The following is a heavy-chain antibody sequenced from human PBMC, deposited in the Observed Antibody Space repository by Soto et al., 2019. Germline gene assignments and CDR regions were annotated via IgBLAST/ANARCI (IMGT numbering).Heavy chain of an antibody. D-gene: IGHD4-17*01. J-gene: IGHJ4*02. Sequence: LSLTCTVSGGSISSYYWSWIRQPPGKGLEWIGYIYYSGSTNYNPSLKSRVTISVDTSKNQFSLKLSSVTAADTAVYYCARDRGDYEVYWGQGTLGTVSS. V-gene: IGHV4-59*01. CDR2: IYYSGST. CDR1: GGSISSYY. CDR3: ARDRGDYEVY.